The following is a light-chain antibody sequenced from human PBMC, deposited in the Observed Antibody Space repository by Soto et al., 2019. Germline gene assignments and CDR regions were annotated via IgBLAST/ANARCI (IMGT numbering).Light chain of an antibody. Sequence: IQMTQSPSTLSASVGGRVTITCRASQNINTWLAWYQQKPGKAPKLLIFEASSLESGVPSRFRGSGYETDFTLTISSLQPEDFATYHCQQYHSYPTTFGQGTKVDTK. CDR2: EAS. CDR1: QNINTW. J-gene: IGKJ1*01. V-gene: IGKV1-5*03. CDR3: QQYHSYPTT.